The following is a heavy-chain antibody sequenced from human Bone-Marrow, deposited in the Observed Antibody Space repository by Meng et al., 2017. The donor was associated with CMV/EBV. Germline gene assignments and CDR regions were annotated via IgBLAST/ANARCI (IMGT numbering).Heavy chain of an antibody. Sequence: SCAASGFTFSSYEMNWVRQAPGKGLEWVSYISSSGSTIYYADSVKGRFTISRDNAKNSLYLQMNSLRAEDTAVYYCAREKSCRSTSCYRYYGMDVWGQGTTVTVSS. D-gene: IGHD2-2*01. CDR3: AREKSCRSTSCYRYYGMDV. CDR2: ISSSGSTI. CDR1: GFTFSSYE. J-gene: IGHJ6*02. V-gene: IGHV3-48*03.